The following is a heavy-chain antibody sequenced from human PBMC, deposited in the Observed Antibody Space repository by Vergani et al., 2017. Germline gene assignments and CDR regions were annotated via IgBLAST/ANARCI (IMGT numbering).Heavy chain of an antibody. D-gene: IGHD1-1*01. V-gene: IGHV3-21*06. CDR3: ARGGARGTTLSTTWFDS. CDR1: EFTFSTYS. CDR2: ISSGSTYT. Sequence: EVQLVESGGGLVKTGGSLRLSCAASEFTFSTYSMNWVRQAPGKGLEWVSSISSGSTYTFYADSVKDRFTISRDNAKSTLYLHMSSLRAEDTAIYYCARGGARGTTLSTTWFDSWGQGTLVTVSS. J-gene: IGHJ5*01.